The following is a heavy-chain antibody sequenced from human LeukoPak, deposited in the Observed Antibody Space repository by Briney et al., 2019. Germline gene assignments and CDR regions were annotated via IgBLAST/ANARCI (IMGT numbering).Heavy chain of an antibody. Sequence: PSETLSLTCTVSGGSISSYYWSWIRQPPGKGLEWIGYIYYSGSTNYNPSLKSRVTISVDTSKNQFSLKLSSVTAADTAVYYCARGLAHSGGWSPDVFDIWGKGKMVTVSS. D-gene: IGHD6-19*01. J-gene: IGHJ3*02. CDR3: ARGLAHSGGWSPDVFDI. CDR2: IYYSGST. CDR1: GGSISSYY. V-gene: IGHV4-59*01.